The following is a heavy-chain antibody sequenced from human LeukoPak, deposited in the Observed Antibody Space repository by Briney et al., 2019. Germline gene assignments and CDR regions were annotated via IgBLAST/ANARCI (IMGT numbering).Heavy chain of an antibody. CDR1: GGSISSGGYS. J-gene: IGHJ3*02. D-gene: IGHD5-24*01. V-gene: IGHV4-30-2*01. CDR3: AIRDGYSPGAFDI. CDR2: IYHSGST. Sequence: PSETLSLTCAVSGGSISSGGYSWSWIRQPPGKGLEWIGYIYHSGSTYYNPSLKSRVTISVDRSKNQFSLKLSSVTAADTAVYYCAIRDGYSPGAFDIWGQGTMVTVSS.